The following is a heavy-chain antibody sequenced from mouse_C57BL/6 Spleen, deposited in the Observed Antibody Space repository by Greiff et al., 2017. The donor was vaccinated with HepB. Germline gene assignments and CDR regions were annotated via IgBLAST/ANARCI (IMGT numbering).Heavy chain of an antibody. CDR3: AREDYSNYVDYAMDY. Sequence: EVKLVESGPGLVKPSQSLSLTCSVTGYSITSGYYWNWIRQFPGNKLEWMGYISYDGSNNYNPSLKNRISITRDTSKNQFFLKLNSVTTEDTATYYCAREDYSNYVDYAMDYWGQGTSVTVSS. CDR1: GYSITSGYY. V-gene: IGHV3-6*01. J-gene: IGHJ4*01. D-gene: IGHD2-5*01. CDR2: ISYDGSN.